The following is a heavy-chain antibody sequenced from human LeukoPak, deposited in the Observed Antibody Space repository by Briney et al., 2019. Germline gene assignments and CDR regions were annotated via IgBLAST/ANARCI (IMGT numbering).Heavy chain of an antibody. V-gene: IGHV4-34*01. Sequence: SETLSLTCAVYGGSFSGYYWSWIRQPPGKGLEWIGEINHSGSTNYNPSLKSRVTISVDTSKNQFSLKLSSVTAADTAVYYCARRRHNFDSYAVWGQGTRVTVSS. CDR2: INHSGST. CDR3: ARRRHNFDSYAV. CDR1: GGSFSGYY. D-gene: IGHD1-20*01. J-gene: IGHJ3*01.